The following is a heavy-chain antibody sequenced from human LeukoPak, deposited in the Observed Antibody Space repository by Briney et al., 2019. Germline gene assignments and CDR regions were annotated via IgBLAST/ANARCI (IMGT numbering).Heavy chain of an antibody. CDR3: AKEDDFWSGYFDY. J-gene: IGHJ4*02. Sequence: GGSLRLSCAASGFTFSSYSMNWVRQAPEKGLEWVSSISSSSSYIYYADSVKGRFTISRDNAKNSLYLQMNSLRAEDTAVYYCAKEDDFWSGYFDYWGQGTLVTVSS. CDR2: ISSSSSYI. CDR1: GFTFSSYS. V-gene: IGHV3-21*04. D-gene: IGHD3-3*01.